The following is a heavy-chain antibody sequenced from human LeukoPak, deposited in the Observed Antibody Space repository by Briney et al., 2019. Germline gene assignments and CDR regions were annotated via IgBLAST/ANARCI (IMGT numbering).Heavy chain of an antibody. Sequence: GGALRLSCAASGFTFDDYGMSWVRQAPGKGLEWVSGINWNGGSTGYADSVKGRFTISRDSAKNSLYLQMKSVRAEDTAFYYCARKPYDGSGIDYWGQGALVTVSS. CDR3: ARKPYDGSGIDY. V-gene: IGHV3-20*04. D-gene: IGHD3-10*01. CDR1: GFTFDDYG. CDR2: INWNGGST. J-gene: IGHJ4*02.